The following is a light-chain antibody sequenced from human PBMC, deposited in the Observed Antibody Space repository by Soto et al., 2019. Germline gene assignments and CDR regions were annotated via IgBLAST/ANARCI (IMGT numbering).Light chain of an antibody. CDR1: ESVSTN. CDR3: QQYGSSGT. Sequence: EIVLSQSPAPLSLAPGESVTLSCRASESVSTNLAWYQQKPGQAPRLLIYGASSRATGIPDRFSGSGSGTDFTLTISRLEHEDFAVYYCQQYGSSGTFGQGTKVDI. V-gene: IGKV3-20*01. CDR2: GAS. J-gene: IGKJ1*01.